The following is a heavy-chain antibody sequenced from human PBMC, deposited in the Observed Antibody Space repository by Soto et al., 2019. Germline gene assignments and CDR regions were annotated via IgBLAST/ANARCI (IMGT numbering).Heavy chain of an antibody. Sequence: SETLSLTCTVSGGSISSYYWSWIRQPPGKGLEWIGYVYYSGSTNYNPSLKSRVTISVDTSKNQFSLKLNSVTAADTAVYYCASHRGIAAASYYYGMDVWGQGTTVTVSS. D-gene: IGHD6-13*01. CDR3: ASHRGIAAASYYYGMDV. CDR2: VYYSGST. V-gene: IGHV4-59*01. CDR1: GGSISSYY. J-gene: IGHJ6*02.